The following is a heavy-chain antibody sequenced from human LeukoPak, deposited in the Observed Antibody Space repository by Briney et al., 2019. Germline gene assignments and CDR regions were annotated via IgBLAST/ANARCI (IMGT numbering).Heavy chain of an antibody. CDR1: GFTFSNYW. CDR3: ARAPGHYYYYYYMDV. Sequence: GGSLRLSCAASGFTFSNYWMHWARQAPGKGLVWVSRINSDGSSTNYADSVKGRFTISRDNAKNTLYLQMNSLRAEDTAVYYCARAPGHYYYYYYMDVWGKGTTVTVSS. J-gene: IGHJ6*03. V-gene: IGHV3-74*01. CDR2: INSDGSST.